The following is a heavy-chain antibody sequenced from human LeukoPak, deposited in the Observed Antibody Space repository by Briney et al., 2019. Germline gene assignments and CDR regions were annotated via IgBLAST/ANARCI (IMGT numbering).Heavy chain of an antibody. D-gene: IGHD3-10*01. CDR2: IYYSGST. Sequence: ASETLSLTCTFSGGSISSYYWSWIRQPPGKGLEWIGYIYYSGSTNYNPSLKSRVTISVDKSKNQFSLKLRSVTAADTAVYYCATQFGEKFDCWGQGVLVSVSS. V-gene: IGHV4-59*01. J-gene: IGHJ4*02. CDR1: GGSISSYY. CDR3: ATQFGEKFDC.